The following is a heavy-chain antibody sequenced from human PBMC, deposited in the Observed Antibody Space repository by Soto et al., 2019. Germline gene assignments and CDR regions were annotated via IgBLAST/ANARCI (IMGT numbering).Heavy chain of an antibody. Sequence: EVQLLESGGGLVQPGGSLRLSCVGSGFTFSDHGMSWVRQAPGKGLEWVSAISGSVGSTFYADSMKGRFTISRDNSKNTLYLQMNSLRDEDTAVYYCAKDRTIAARNYDEWGQGVLVTVSS. CDR3: AKDRTIAARNYDE. V-gene: IGHV3-23*01. CDR1: GFTFSDHG. CDR2: ISGSVGST. J-gene: IGHJ4*02. D-gene: IGHD6-6*01.